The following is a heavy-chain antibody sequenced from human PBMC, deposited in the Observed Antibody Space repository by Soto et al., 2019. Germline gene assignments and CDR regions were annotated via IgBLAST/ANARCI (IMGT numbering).Heavy chain of an antibody. J-gene: IGHJ6*02. CDR1: GFSLSTSGVG. V-gene: IGHV2-5*02. Sequence: QITLKESGPTLVKPTQTLTLTCTFSGFSLSTSGVGVGWIRQPPGKALEWLALIYWDDDKRYSPSLKSRLTITKDTSKNQVVLTMTNMDPVDTATYYCAHTIVNYSKGGSTYYYYYGMDVWGQGTTVTVSS. CDR2: IYWDDDK. D-gene: IGHD4-4*01. CDR3: AHTIVNYSKGGSTYYYYYGMDV.